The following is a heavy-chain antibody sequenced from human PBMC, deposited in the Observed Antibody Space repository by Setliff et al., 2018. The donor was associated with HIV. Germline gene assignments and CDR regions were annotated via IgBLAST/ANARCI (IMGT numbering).Heavy chain of an antibody. CDR3: VGGLRSRSQGHFDY. D-gene: IGHD5-12*01. CDR1: GGSISTYY. J-gene: IGHJ4*02. CDR2: IFASGST. V-gene: IGHV4-4*07. Sequence: PSETLSLTCTVSGGSISTYYLTWIRQPAGKGLEWIGRIFASGSTNYNPPLKSRVTMSVDTSKNQFSLRLSSVTAADTAVYYCVGGLRSRSQGHFDYWGQGTLVTVSS.